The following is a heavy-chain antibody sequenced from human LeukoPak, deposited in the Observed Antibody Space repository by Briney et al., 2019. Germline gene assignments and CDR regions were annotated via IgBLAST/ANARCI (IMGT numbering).Heavy chain of an antibody. J-gene: IGHJ4*02. V-gene: IGHV1-69*04. CDR1: GGTFSSYA. D-gene: IGHD6-13*01. CDR2: IIPILGIA. CDR3: ARDHWEQQLVQDY. Sequence: SVKVSCKASGGTFSSYAISWVRQAPGQGLEWMGRIIPILGIANYAQKFQGRVTITADKSTSTAYMELSSLRSEDTAVYYCARDHWEQQLVQDYWGQGTLVTVSS.